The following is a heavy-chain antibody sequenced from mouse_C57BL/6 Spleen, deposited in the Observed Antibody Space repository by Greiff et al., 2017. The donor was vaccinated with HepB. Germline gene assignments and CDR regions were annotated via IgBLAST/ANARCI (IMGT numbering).Heavy chain of an antibody. J-gene: IGHJ3*01. CDR1: GYSFTGYY. Sequence: EVQLQQSGPELVKPGASVKISCKASGYSFTGYYMNWVKQSPEKSLEWIGEINPSTGGTTYNQKFKAKATLTVDKSSSTAYMQLKSLTSEDSAVYYCARRTPIYYEGFAYWGQGTLVTVSA. V-gene: IGHV1-42*01. CDR2: INPSTGGT. CDR3: ARRTPIYYEGFAY. D-gene: IGHD2-4*01.